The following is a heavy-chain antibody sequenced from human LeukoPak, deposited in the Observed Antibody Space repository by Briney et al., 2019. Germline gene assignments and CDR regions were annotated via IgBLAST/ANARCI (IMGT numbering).Heavy chain of an antibody. CDR1: GDSISSRSYY. V-gene: IGHV4-39*07. Sequence: PSETLSFICNVSGDSISSRSYYWGWIRQPPGKGLEWIGSIYYSGRTSYNPSLKSRVTISVDTSKNQFSLKVISVTAADTAVYYCARDDGRGVVTPYWGQGTLVTVSS. CDR3: ARDDGRGVVTPY. J-gene: IGHJ4*02. CDR2: IYYSGRT. D-gene: IGHD2-21*02.